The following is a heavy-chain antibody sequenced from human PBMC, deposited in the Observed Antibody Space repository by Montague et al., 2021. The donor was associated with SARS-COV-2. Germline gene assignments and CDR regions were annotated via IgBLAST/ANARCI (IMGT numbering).Heavy chain of an antibody. CDR3: ARVGRQQLVRLSGMDV. Sequence: SEILSLTCTVSGGSISSSSYYWGWIRQPPGKGLEWIGSIYYSGSTYYNPSLKSRVTISVGTSKNQFSLKLSSVTAADTAVYYCARVGRQQLVRLSGMDVWGQGTTVTVSS. CDR1: GGSISSSSYY. J-gene: IGHJ6*02. V-gene: IGHV4-39*07. D-gene: IGHD6-13*01. CDR2: IYYSGST.